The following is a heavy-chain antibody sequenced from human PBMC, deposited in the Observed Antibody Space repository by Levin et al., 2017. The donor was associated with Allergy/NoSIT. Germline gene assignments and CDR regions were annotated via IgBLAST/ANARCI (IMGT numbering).Heavy chain of an antibody. CDR3: ARDNPDVRFLFRFWHY. J-gene: IGHJ4*02. V-gene: IGHV1-18*01. Sequence: GESLKISCKASGYTFTSYGISWVRQAPGQGLEWMGWISAYNGNTNYAQKLQGRVTMTTDTSTSTAYMELRSLRSDDTAVYYCARDNPDVRFLFRFWHYWGQGTLVTVSS. CDR2: ISAYNGNT. CDR1: GYTFTSYG. D-gene: IGHD3-3*01.